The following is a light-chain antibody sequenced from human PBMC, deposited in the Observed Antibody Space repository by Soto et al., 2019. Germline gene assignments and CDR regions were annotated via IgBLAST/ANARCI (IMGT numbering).Light chain of an antibody. CDR1: QCVSSK. V-gene: IGKV3-15*01. Sequence: EIVMTQSPATLSVSPGERATLSCRASQCVSSKLAWYQQKPGQGPRLLIYGASTRATGIPARFSGSGSGTEFTLTISSQQSEDFAVYYCQHYSTWLWTFCQGTKVEIK. CDR2: GAS. J-gene: IGKJ1*01. CDR3: QHYSTWLWT.